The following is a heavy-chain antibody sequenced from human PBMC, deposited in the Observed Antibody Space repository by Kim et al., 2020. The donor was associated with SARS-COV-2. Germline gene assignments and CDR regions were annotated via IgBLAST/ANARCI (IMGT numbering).Heavy chain of an antibody. CDR2: INAGNGNT. Sequence: ASVKVSCKASGYTFTSYAMHWVRQAPGQRLEWMGWINAGNGNTKYSQKFQGRVTITRDTSASTAYMELSSLRSEDTAVYYCARDVGPDYGGNSCLVYWGQGTLVTVSS. J-gene: IGHJ4*02. CDR3: ARDVGPDYGGNSCLVY. CDR1: GYTFTSYA. V-gene: IGHV1-3*01. D-gene: IGHD4-17*01.